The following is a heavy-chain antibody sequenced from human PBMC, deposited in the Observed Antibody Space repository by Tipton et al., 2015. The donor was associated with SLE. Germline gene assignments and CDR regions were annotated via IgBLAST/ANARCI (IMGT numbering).Heavy chain of an antibody. J-gene: IGHJ4*02. CDR1: GFAFSSYA. D-gene: IGHD3-10*01. Sequence: SLRLSCKASGFAFSSYAMTWVRQAPGKGLEWVSVMYSGGRIHYGDSVKGRFTISRDNSKSTLYLQMNSLRIDDTAVYYCAKTLFGDYGDYWGQGTLVTVSS. CDR3: AKTLFGDYGDY. V-gene: IGHV3-23*03. CDR2: MYSGGRI.